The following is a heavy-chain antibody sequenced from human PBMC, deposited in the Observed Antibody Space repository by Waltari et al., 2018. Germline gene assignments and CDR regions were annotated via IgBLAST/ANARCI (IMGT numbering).Heavy chain of an antibody. CDR3: ARGGWNRKRYYFDY. CDR1: GGSFSGYY. V-gene: IGHV4-34*01. CDR2: INHRGST. Sequence: QVQLQQWGAGLLKPSETLSLTCAVYGGSFSGYYWCWIRQPPGKGLEWIGEINHRGSTTNTPPLRSRVTISVDTSKNQFALKLSSVTAADTAVYYCARGGWNRKRYYFDYWGQGTLVTVSS. D-gene: IGHD1-1*01. J-gene: IGHJ4*02.